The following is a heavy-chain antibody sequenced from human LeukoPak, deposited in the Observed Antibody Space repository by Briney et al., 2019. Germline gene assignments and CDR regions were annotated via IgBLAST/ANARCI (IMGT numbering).Heavy chain of an antibody. CDR2: IRGDGSTT. CDR1: EFTFSTYW. CDR3: ARVSYDSSGYYLIDY. Sequence: GGSLRLSCAASEFTFSTYWMHWVRQAPGKGLVWVSRIRGDGSTTTYADSVKGRFTISRDNAKNTLYLQMNSLRAEDTAVYYCARVSYDSSGYYLIDYWGQGTLVTVSS. D-gene: IGHD3-22*01. J-gene: IGHJ4*02. V-gene: IGHV3-74*01.